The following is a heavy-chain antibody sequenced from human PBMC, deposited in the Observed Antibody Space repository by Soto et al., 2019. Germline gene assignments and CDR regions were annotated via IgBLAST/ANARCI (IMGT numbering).Heavy chain of an antibody. D-gene: IGHD5-12*01. Sequence: QVQLVQSGAEVKKPGASVKVSCKTSGYTFTDYYMHWVRQAPGQGLEWMGWINPNSGGTNYAQKFQGRVSMTRDTSISTAYMELSSLRSDDTVVYYCARPPSGYSGYDRRIYFDSWGQGTLVTVSS. V-gene: IGHV1-2*02. CDR3: ARPPSGYSGYDRRIYFDS. CDR2: INPNSGGT. CDR1: GYTFTDYY. J-gene: IGHJ4*02.